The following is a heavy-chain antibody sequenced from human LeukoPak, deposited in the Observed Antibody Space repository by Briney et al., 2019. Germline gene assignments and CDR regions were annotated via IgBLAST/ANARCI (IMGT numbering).Heavy chain of an antibody. D-gene: IGHD3-9*01. V-gene: IGHV1-18*01. CDR2: ISAYNGNT. CDR3: ASTYLRYFDWLLSD. CDR1: GYTFTSYG. Sequence: ASVKVSCKASGYTFTSYGISWVRQAPGQGLEWMGWISAYNGNTNYAQKLQGRVTMTTDTSTSTAYMELRSLRSDDTAVYYCASTYLRYFDWLLSDWGQGTLVTVSS. J-gene: IGHJ4*02.